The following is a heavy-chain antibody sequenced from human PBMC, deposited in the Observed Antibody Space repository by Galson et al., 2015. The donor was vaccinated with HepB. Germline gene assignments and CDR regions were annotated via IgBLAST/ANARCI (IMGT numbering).Heavy chain of an antibody. V-gene: IGHV2-5*02. CDR3: EYWYFDL. J-gene: IGHJ2*01. Sequence: PALVKPTQTLTLTCTFSGFSLSTSGVGVGWIRQPPGKALEWLALIYWDDDKRYSPSLKSRLTITKDTAYLQWSSLKASDTAMYYCARPTEYWYFDLWGRGTLVTVSS. D-gene: IGHD3-10*01. CDR2: IYWDDDK. CDR1: GFSLSTSGVG.